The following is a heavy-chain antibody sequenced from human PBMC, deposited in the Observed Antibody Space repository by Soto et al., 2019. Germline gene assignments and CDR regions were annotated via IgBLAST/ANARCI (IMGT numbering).Heavy chain of an antibody. CDR2: FDPEDGET. V-gene: IGHV1-24*01. CDR3: ATVGYCSSSSCSPYYFDY. D-gene: IGHD2-2*01. Sequence: ASVKVSCKVSGYTLTELSMHWVRQAPGKGLEWMGGFDPEDGETIYAQKFQGRVTMTEDTSTDTAYMELSSLRSEDTAVYYCATVGYCSSSSCSPYYFDYWAREPWSPSPQ. J-gene: IGHJ4*02. CDR1: GYTLTELS.